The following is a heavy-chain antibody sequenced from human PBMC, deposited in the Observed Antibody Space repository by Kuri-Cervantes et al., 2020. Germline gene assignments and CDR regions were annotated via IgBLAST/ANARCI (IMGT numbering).Heavy chain of an antibody. CDR1: GGTFSSYA. Sequence: SVKVSCKASGGTFSSYAISWVRQAPGQGLEWMGGIIPIFGTANYAQKFQGRVTITADESTSTAYMKLSSLRSEDTAVYYCARVFGEQYYYGSGSPAYGMDVWGQGTTVTVSS. J-gene: IGHJ6*02. V-gene: IGHV1-69*13. CDR3: ARVFGEQYYYGSGSPAYGMDV. CDR2: IIPIFGTA. D-gene: IGHD3-10*01.